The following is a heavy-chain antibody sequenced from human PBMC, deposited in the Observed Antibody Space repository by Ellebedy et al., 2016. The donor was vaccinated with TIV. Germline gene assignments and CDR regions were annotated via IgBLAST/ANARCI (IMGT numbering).Heavy chain of an antibody. V-gene: IGHV1-18*04. D-gene: IGHD5-24*01. Sequence: ASVKVSCXTSGYIFTTYYLHWVRQAPGQGLEWMGWINVYNENTNYAPKFQGRVTMTTETSTSTAYMELQSLRSVDTAVYYCARTDLQSDSWGQGTLVTGSS. CDR3: ARTDLQSDS. CDR2: INVYNENT. CDR1: GYIFTTYY. J-gene: IGHJ4*02.